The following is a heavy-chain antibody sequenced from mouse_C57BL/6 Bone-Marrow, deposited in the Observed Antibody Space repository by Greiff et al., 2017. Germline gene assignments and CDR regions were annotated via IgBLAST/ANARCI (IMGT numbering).Heavy chain of an antibody. CDR2: IDPANGNT. D-gene: IGHD2-4*01. V-gene: IGHV14-3*01. Sequence: EVKLVESVAELVRPGASVKLSCTASGFNIKNPYMHWVKQRPEQGLEWIGRIDPANGNTKYAPKFQGKATITDDTSSNTAYLQLISLTSDDTSIYYCARRGLRYWYFDVWGTGTTVTVSS. J-gene: IGHJ1*03. CDR3: ARRGLRYWYFDV. CDR1: GFNIKNPY.